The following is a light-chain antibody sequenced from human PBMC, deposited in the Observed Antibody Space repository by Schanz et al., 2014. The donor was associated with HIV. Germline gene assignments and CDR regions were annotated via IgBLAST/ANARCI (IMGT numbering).Light chain of an antibody. Sequence: DIQMTQSPSSLSASVGDRVTITCQASQDIRVSLNWYQQKPGKAPKLLIYDAYNLQTGDSSRFSGTSSGTYFTFIISSLQPEDVGTYYCQQYDYLPVTFGQGTRVDIK. CDR2: DAY. J-gene: IGKJ5*01. V-gene: IGKV1-33*01. CDR3: QQYDYLPVT. CDR1: QDIRVS.